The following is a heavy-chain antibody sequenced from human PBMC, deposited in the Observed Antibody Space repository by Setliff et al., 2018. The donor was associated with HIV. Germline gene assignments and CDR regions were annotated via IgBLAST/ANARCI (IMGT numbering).Heavy chain of an antibody. V-gene: IGHV4-39*01. CDR1: GGSISRSRNY. J-gene: IGHJ6*03. D-gene: IGHD1-7*01. Sequence: SETLSLTCTVSGGSISRSRNYWGWIRQPPGKGLEWIGSIFYSGSTYYNPSLKSRPTISVDTSKNQFSLRLSSVTAADTAVYYCARHRGMPGTTWYNHYMDVWGTGATVTVSS. CDR2: IFYSGST. CDR3: ARHRGMPGTTWYNHYMDV.